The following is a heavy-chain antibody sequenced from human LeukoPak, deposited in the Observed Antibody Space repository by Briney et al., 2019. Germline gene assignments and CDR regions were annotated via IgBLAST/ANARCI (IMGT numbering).Heavy chain of an antibody. J-gene: IGHJ4*02. CDR3: ARLSYYGSGLLDY. Sequence: PGESLKISCKASGYSFTNYWISWGRQVPGKGLEWRGRIDPSDANTHYSPSLQGHVTISADKSINTAYLQWSSLKASDTAMYYCARLSYYGSGLLDYWGQGTRVTVSS. D-gene: IGHD3-10*01. V-gene: IGHV5-10-1*01. CDR2: IDPSDANT. CDR1: GYSFTNYW.